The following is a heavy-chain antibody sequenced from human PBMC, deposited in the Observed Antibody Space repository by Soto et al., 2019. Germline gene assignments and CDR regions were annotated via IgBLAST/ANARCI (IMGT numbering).Heavy chain of an antibody. CDR3: GKGSAATNYFYSATDV. J-gene: IGHJ6*02. V-gene: IGHV3-23*01. CDR2: ISASGGST. Sequence: EVQLLESGGGLVQPGGSLRLSCAASGFTFGIHAMIWVRQAPGKGLEWVSFISASGGSTYYADSVKGRFTISRDNSKKTLYLQMNSLRGEDTAVYYCGKGSAATNYFYSATDVWGQGTTVTVSS. D-gene: IGHD2-15*01. CDR1: GFTFGIHA.